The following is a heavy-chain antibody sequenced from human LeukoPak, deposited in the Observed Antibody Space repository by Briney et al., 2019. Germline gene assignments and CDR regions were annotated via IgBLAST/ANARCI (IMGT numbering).Heavy chain of an antibody. Sequence: GGSLRLSCAAYEFTFSSYAMHWVRQAPGKGLEWVAVISYDGSNKYYADSVKGRFTISRDNSKNTLYLQMNSLRAEDTAVYYCARVLGENCSGGSCYPGGPWGQGTLVTVSS. CDR1: EFTFSSYA. CDR2: ISYDGSNK. J-gene: IGHJ5*02. D-gene: IGHD2-15*01. V-gene: IGHV3-30-3*01. CDR3: ARVLGENCSGGSCYPGGP.